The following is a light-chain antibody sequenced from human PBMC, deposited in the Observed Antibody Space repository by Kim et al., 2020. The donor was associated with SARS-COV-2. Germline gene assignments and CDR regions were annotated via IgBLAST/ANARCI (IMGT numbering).Light chain of an antibody. V-gene: IGLV3-21*04. Sequence: SSELTQPPSVSVAPGKTARITCGGNNIGSKSVHWYQQKPGQAPVLVIYYDSDRPSGIPERFSGSNSGNTATLTISRVEAGDEADYYCQLWDSSSDHVVFGGGTQLTVL. CDR2: YDS. CDR3: QLWDSSSDHVV. J-gene: IGLJ2*01. CDR1: NIGSKS.